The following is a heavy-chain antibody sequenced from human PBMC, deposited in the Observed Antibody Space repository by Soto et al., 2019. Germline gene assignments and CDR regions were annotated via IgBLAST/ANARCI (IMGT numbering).Heavy chain of an antibody. CDR1: VFTFSSYA. V-gene: IGHV3-23*01. CDR3: AKDADHYYYDSSGYGIEY. D-gene: IGHD3-22*01. Sequence: GGSLRLSCAASVFTFSSYAMSLVRQAPGKGLEWVSAISGSCGSTYYADSVKGRFTISRDNSKNTLYLQMNSLRAEDTAVYYSAKDADHYYYDSSGYGIEYWGQGTLVSVSS. J-gene: IGHJ4*02. CDR2: ISGSCGST.